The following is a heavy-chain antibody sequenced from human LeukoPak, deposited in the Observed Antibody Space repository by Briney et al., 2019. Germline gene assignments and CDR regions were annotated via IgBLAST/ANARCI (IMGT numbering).Heavy chain of an antibody. CDR2: IDPSGGTT. D-gene: IGHD3-22*01. CDR1: GYTFTSHY. J-gene: IGHJ4*02. Sequence: ASVKVSCKASGYTFTSHYMYWVRQGPGQGLEWMGMIDPSGGTTSYAQKFQDRVTMTRDTSTSTVYMMLSSLGSEDTAVYYCARDLRAGPYYYDDSGYSAFWGQGTLVTVSS. CDR3: ARDLRAGPYYYDDSGYSAF. V-gene: IGHV1-46*01.